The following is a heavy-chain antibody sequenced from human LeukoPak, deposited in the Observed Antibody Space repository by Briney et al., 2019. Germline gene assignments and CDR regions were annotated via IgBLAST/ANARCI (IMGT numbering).Heavy chain of an antibody. CDR1: GSTFSNAW. D-gene: IGHD3-10*01. Sequence: GGSLRLSCAASGSTFSNAWMSWVRQAPGKGLEWVGRIKSKTDGGTTDYAAPVKGRFTISRDDSKNTLYLQMNSLKTEDTAVYYCTARVVPYYYYGMDVWGKGTTVTVSS. V-gene: IGHV3-15*01. CDR3: TARVVPYYYYGMDV. CDR2: IKSKTDGGTT. J-gene: IGHJ6*04.